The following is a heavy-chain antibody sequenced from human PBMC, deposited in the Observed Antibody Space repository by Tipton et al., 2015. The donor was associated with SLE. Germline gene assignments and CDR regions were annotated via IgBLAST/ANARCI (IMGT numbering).Heavy chain of an antibody. CDR3: ASLTIDTASFDY. CDR2: IYHSGST. CDR1: GYSISSGYY. Sequence: TLSLTCAVSGYSISSGYYWGWIRQPPGKGLEWIGSIYHSGSTYYNPSLKSRVTISVDTSKNQFSLKLSSVTAADTAVYYCASLTIDTASFDYWGQGTLVTVSS. D-gene: IGHD5-18*01. V-gene: IGHV4-38-2*01. J-gene: IGHJ4*02.